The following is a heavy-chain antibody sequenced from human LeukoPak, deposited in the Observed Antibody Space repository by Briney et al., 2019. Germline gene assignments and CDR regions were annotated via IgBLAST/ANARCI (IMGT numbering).Heavy chain of an antibody. J-gene: IGHJ5*02. V-gene: IGHV1-69*04. CDR2: IIPIRGIA. CDR1: GGTFSSCA. CDR3: ARDATPYYYDSSGYYPNWFDP. D-gene: IGHD3-22*01. Sequence: ASVTVSCKASGGTFSSCAISRVRQAPGQGLEWMGRIIPIRGIANYAQKFQGRVTITADKSTSTAYMELSSLRSEDTAVYYCARDATPYYYDSSGYYPNWFDPWGQGTLVPVSS.